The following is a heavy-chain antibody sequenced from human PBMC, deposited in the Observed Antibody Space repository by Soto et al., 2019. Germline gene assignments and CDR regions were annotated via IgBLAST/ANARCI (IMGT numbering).Heavy chain of an antibody. D-gene: IGHD6-6*01. CDR1: GYTFTSYG. V-gene: IGHV1-18*01. Sequence: AFLQLYCTSSGYTFTSYGISWVRQAPGKGLEWMGWISAYNGNTNYAQKLQGRVTMTTDTSTSTAYMELRSLRSDDTAVYYCARGREHYSSSPGSDYWGQGTLVTVSS. CDR3: ARGREHYSSSPGSDY. J-gene: IGHJ4*02. CDR2: ISAYNGNT.